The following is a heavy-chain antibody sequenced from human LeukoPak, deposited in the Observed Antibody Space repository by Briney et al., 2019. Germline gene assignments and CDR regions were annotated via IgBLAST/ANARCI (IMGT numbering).Heavy chain of an antibody. V-gene: IGHV1-69*04. Sequence: GASVKVSCKSSGGTFSSYTISWVRQAPGQGLECMGRIIPILGITNYAQKFQDRVTITADKSTSTAYMELSSLRSEDTAVYFCARDSQWLAYDAFEVWGQGTMVTVS. D-gene: IGHD6-19*01. J-gene: IGHJ3*01. CDR2: IIPILGIT. CDR3: ARDSQWLAYDAFEV. CDR1: GGTFSSYT.